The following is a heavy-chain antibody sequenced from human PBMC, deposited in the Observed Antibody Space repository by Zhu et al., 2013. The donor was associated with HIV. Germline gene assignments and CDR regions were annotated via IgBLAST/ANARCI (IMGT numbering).Heavy chain of an antibody. CDR1: GYSFNAHY. CDR2: STLTLVAS. CDR3: ARDLLRFLSWLPNRHSGFDV. Sequence: QVQLVQSGTEVKKPGASVRVSCKASGYSFNAHYFTFGCDGPLGMDWSGWDGSTLTLVASTWRRAFKARVTVTKDMSLSTVYMELRGLRNDDTAMYYCARDLLRFLSWLPNRHSGFDVWGQGTMVTVS. D-gene: IGHD3-3*01. J-gene: IGHJ3*01. V-gene: IGHV1-2*02.